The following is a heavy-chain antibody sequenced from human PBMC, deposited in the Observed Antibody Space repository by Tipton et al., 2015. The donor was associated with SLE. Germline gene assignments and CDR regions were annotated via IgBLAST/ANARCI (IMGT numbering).Heavy chain of an antibody. CDR3: ARTLGAIAHTVYDAFDI. J-gene: IGHJ3*02. Sequence: TLSLTCTVSGGVISEYYWGWIRQPAGKGLEWIGRIYTGGNTKYNPSLKSRVTMSVDMSKNQFSLRLTSVTAADTAVYYCARTLGAIAHTVYDAFDIWGQGKMVTVSS. CDR1: GGVISEYY. V-gene: IGHV4-4*07. D-gene: IGHD1-26*01. CDR2: IYTGGNT.